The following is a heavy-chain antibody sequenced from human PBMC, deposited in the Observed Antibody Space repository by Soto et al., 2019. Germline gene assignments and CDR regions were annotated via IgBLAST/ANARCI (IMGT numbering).Heavy chain of an antibody. J-gene: IGHJ4*02. CDR3: ARGSLVYDSSGYSYFDY. CDR1: GGSFSGYY. V-gene: IGHV4-34*01. CDR2: INHSGST. D-gene: IGHD3-22*01. Sequence: SETLSLTCAVYGGSFSGYYWSWIRQPPGKGLEWIGEINHSGSTNYTPSLKSRVTISVDTSKNQFSLKLTSVTAADTAVYYCARGSLVYDSSGYSYFDYWGQGTLVTVSS.